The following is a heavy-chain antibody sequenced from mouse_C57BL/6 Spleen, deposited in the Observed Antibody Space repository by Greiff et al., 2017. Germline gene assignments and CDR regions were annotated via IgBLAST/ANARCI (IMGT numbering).Heavy chain of an antibody. CDR2: IHPNSGST. Sequence: VQLQQSGPELVKPGASVKLSCKASGYTFTSYDINWVKQRPGQGLEWIGMIHPNSGSTNYNEKFKSKATLTVDKSSSTAYMQLSSLTSEDSAVYYCARCYYYGSSYGYFDYWGQGTTLTVSS. CDR1: GYTFTSYD. D-gene: IGHD1-1*01. J-gene: IGHJ2*01. CDR3: ARCYYYGSSYGYFDY. V-gene: IGHV1-64*01.